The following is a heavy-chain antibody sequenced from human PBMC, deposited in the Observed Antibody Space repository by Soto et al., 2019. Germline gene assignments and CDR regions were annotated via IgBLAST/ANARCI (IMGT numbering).Heavy chain of an antibody. CDR1: GFTLSGRS. CDR3: ARGWFGPDV. Sequence: EVQLVESGGGLVQPGGSLRLSCAASGFTLSGRSMHWVRQAPGKGLVWVSGIDNAGTDSTYADSVKGRFTSSRDNAKNMLYLQLNSLCVEDTAVYYCARGWFGPDVWGKGTTVTVSS. CDR2: IDNAGTDS. D-gene: IGHD3-10*01. V-gene: IGHV3-74*01. J-gene: IGHJ6*04.